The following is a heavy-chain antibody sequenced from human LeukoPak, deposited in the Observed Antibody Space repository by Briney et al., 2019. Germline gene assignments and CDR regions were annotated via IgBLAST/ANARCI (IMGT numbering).Heavy chain of an antibody. Sequence: PSETLSLTCTVSGDSISSGDYYWSWIRQPAGKRLEWIGRISSSGSTNYNPSLKSRVTISVDTSKNQFSLKLSSVTAADTAVYYCAGYGRTAAAGAEYYYYMDVWGKGTTVTVSS. V-gene: IGHV4-61*02. D-gene: IGHD6-13*01. CDR3: AGYGRTAAAGAEYYYYMDV. J-gene: IGHJ6*03. CDR1: GDSISSGDYY. CDR2: ISSSGST.